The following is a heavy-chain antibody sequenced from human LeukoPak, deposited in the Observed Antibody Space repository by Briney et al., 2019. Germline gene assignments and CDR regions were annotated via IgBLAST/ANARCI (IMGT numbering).Heavy chain of an antibody. J-gene: IGHJ4*02. Sequence: SETLSLTCTVSGGSISSYYWSWIRQPPGKGLEWIGYIYYTGNTNYNPSLKSRVTISVDMSKNQFSLKLSSVTAADTAVYYCARDRSPASSGYSYFDYWGQGALVTVSS. CDR3: ARDRSPASSGYSYFDY. CDR1: GGSISSYY. D-gene: IGHD3-22*01. CDR2: IYYTGNT. V-gene: IGHV4-59*01.